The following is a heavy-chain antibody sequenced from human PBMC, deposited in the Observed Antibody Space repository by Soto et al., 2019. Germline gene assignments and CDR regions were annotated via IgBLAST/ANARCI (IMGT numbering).Heavy chain of an antibody. Sequence: GGSLRLSCAASGFTFSTHWMHWVCQAPGKGLMWVSRINSDGTSTYYADSVRGRLTISRDNAKNTLYLEMNSLRAEDTAVYYCVDGLSGWHYWGQGALVTVSS. D-gene: IGHD6-19*01. CDR3: VDGLSGWHY. V-gene: IGHV3-74*01. CDR2: INSDGTST. CDR1: GFTFSTHW. J-gene: IGHJ4*02.